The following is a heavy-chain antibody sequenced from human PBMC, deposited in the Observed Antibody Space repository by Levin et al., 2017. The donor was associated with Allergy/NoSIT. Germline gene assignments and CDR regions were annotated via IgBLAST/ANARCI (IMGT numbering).Heavy chain of an antibody. J-gene: IGHJ6*02. V-gene: IGHV4-59*01. Sequence: SQTLSLTCTVSGGSISSYYWSWIRQPPGKGLEWIGYIYYSGSTNYNPSLKSRVTISVDTSKNQFSLKLSSVTAADTAVYYCARSPPFYGDYYYGMDVWGQGTTVTVSS. CDR2: IYYSGST. D-gene: IGHD4-17*01. CDR1: GGSISSYY. CDR3: ARSPPFYGDYYYGMDV.